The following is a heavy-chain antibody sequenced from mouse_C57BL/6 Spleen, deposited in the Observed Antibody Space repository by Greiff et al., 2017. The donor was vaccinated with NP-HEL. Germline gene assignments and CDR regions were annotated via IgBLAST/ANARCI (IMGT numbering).Heavy chain of an antibody. Sequence: VQLQQPGAELVKPGASVKLSCKASGYTFTSYWMHWVKQRPGQGLEWIGMIHPNSGSTNYNEKFKSKATLTVDKSSSTAYMQLSSLTSEDSAVYYCASLYYYGSSYFAYWGQGTLVTVSA. CDR3: ASLYYYGSSYFAY. CDR2: IHPNSGST. J-gene: IGHJ3*01. CDR1: GYTFTSYW. V-gene: IGHV1-64*01. D-gene: IGHD1-1*01.